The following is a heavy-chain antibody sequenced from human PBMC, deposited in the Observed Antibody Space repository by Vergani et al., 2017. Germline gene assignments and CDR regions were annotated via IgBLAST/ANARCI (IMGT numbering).Heavy chain of an antibody. Sequence: EVQLVESGGGLVKPGGSLRLSCAASGFTFSNAWMSWVRQAPGKGLEWVGRIKSKTDGGTTDYAAPVKGRFTISRDDSKNTLYLQMNSLKTEDTAVYYCTTEQQLDSSGFDPWGQGTLVTVSS. D-gene: IGHD6-13*01. J-gene: IGHJ5*02. CDR3: TTEQQLDSSGFDP. CDR2: IKSKTDGGTT. CDR1: GFTFSNAW. V-gene: IGHV3-15*01.